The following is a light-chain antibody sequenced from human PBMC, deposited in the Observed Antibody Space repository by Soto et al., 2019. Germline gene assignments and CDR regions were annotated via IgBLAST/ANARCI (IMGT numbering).Light chain of an antibody. Sequence: AIQLTKSPSSLSASIGDRVTITCRASQGISSDLAWYQQEPGKAPKLLIYKASSLESGVPSRFSGSGSGTEFTLTISSLEPEDFAVYYCQQRSNWPPITFGQGTRLEIK. J-gene: IGKJ5*01. V-gene: IGKV1D-13*01. CDR1: QGISSD. CDR3: QQRSNWPPIT. CDR2: KAS.